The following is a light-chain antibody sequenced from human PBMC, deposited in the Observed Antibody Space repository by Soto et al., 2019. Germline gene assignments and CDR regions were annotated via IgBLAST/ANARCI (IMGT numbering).Light chain of an antibody. CDR2: EVS. V-gene: IGLV2-14*01. Sequence: QSALTQPASVSGSPGQAITISCTGTSSDVGGYDYVSWYQQHPGNAPKLMIYEVSNRPPGVSNRFSGSKSGNTASLTISGLQAEDEAYYYCSSYTTSSTWVFGGGTKLTVL. J-gene: IGLJ3*02. CDR3: SSYTTSSTWV. CDR1: SSDVGGYDY.